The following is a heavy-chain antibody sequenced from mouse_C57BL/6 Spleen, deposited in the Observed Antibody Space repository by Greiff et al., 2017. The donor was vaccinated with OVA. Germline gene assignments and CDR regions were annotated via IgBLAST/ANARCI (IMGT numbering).Heavy chain of an antibody. D-gene: IGHD1-1*01. CDR3: ARVTTDYAMDY. Sequence: EVQRVESEGGLVQPGSSMKLSCTASGFTFSDYYMAWVRQVPEKGLEWVANINYDGSSTYYLDSLKSRFIISRDNAKNILYLQMSSLKSEDTATYYCARVTTDYAMDYWGQGTSVTVSS. CDR1: GFTFSDYY. J-gene: IGHJ4*01. CDR2: INYDGSST. V-gene: IGHV5-16*01.